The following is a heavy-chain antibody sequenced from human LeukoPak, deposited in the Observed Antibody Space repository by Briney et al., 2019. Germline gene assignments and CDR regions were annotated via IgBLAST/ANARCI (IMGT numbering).Heavy chain of an antibody. J-gene: IGHJ4*02. D-gene: IGHD6-25*01. CDR2: IKDDGSHT. CDR1: GFTFSSHW. V-gene: IGHV3-74*01. CDR3: ARGSGIITGIDE. Sequence: GGSLRLSCAASGFTFSSHWMHWVRQAPGKGLVWVSRIKDDGSHTNYADSVKGRFTISRDNAKNTLPLQMNSLRAEDTAVYYCARGSGIITGIDEWGQGTLVTVSS.